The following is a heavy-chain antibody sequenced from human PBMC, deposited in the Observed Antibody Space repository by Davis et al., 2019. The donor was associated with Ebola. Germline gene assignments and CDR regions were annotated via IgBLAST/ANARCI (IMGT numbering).Heavy chain of an antibody. CDR3: ARDSWSVAETMADY. CDR2: IIPILGIA. Sequence: SVKVSCKASGGTFSSYAISWVRQAPGQGLEWMGRIIPILGIANYAQKFQGRVTITADKSTSTAYMELSSLRSEDTAVYYCARDSWSVAETMADYWGQGTLVTVSS. D-gene: IGHD6-19*01. V-gene: IGHV1-69*04. CDR1: GGTFSSYA. J-gene: IGHJ4*02.